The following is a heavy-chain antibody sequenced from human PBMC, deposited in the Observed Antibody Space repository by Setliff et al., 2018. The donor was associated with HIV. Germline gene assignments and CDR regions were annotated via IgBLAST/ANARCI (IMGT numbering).Heavy chain of an antibody. CDR2: INHRGTT. V-gene: IGHV4-38-2*02. CDR3: ARPRLWRDAFDI. J-gene: IGHJ3*02. Sequence: SETLSLTCTVSGYSISSGYYWGFIRQPPGKGLEWIGEINHRGTTNSNPSLKRRVTISVDTSKSQFSLRLSSVTAAATAVYYCARPRLWRDAFDIWGQGARVTVSS. CDR1: GYSISSGYY. D-gene: IGHD1-1*01.